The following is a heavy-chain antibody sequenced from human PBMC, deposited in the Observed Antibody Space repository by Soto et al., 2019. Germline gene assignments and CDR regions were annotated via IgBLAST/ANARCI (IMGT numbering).Heavy chain of an antibody. CDR1: GGSFSGYF. CDR2: INHSGNT. Sequence: QVHLQQWGAGLLKPSETLSLTCAVYGGSFSGYFWNWIRQPPGKGLEWIGEINHSGNTNYNPSLESRVTISLDSSKNQFSLKLSSVSAADTAIYYCARGPRRGYTFGTEYYYYAMDVWGQGTTVTVSS. D-gene: IGHD5-18*01. J-gene: IGHJ6*02. V-gene: IGHV4-34*01. CDR3: ARGPRRGYTFGTEYYYYAMDV.